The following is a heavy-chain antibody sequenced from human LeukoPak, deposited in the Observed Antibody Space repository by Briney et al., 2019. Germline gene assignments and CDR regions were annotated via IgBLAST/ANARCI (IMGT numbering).Heavy chain of an antibody. CDR3: AKDLIWFGELSDAFDI. V-gene: IGHV3-30*18. CDR2: ISYDGSNK. Sequence: GGSLRLSCAASGFTFSSYGMHWVRQAPGKGLEWVAVISYDGSNKYYADSVKGRFTTSRDNSKNTLYLQMNSLRAEDTAVYYCAKDLIWFGELSDAFDIWGQGTMVTVSS. CDR1: GFTFSSYG. D-gene: IGHD3-10*01. J-gene: IGHJ3*02.